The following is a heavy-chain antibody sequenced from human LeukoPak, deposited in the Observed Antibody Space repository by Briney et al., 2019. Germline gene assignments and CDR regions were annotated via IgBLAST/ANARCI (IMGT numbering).Heavy chain of an antibody. D-gene: IGHD2-15*01. CDR1: GGSISSGGYY. CDR3: ARVVGCSGGSCYFAYFDY. V-gene: IGHV4-31*03. CDR2: IYYIGST. J-gene: IGHJ4*02. Sequence: SETLSLTCTVSGGSISSGGYYCSWIRQHPGKGLEWIGYIYYIGSTYYNRSLKSRFTISVDTSKNQFSLKLSSVTAADTAVYYCARVVGCSGGSCYFAYFDYWGQGTLVTVSS.